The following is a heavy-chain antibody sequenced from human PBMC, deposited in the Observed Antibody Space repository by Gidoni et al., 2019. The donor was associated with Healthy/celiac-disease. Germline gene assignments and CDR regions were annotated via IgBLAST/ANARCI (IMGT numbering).Heavy chain of an antibody. V-gene: IGHV1-58*01. D-gene: IGHD2-2*01. Sequence: QMQLVQSGPEVQKPGTSVKVSCTASGFTFTSSAVQWVRQARGQRLEWIGWIVVGSGNTNYAQKFQERVTITRDMSTSTAYMELSSLRSEDTAVYYCAADKTTYYCSSTSCYTYWGQGTLVTVSS. J-gene: IGHJ4*02. CDR3: AADKTTYYCSSTSCYTY. CDR2: IVVGSGNT. CDR1: GFTFTSSA.